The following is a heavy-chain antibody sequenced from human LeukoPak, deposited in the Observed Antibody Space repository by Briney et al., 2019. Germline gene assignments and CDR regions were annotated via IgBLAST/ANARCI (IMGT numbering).Heavy chain of an antibody. CDR3: ARASIAAAGVDY. CDR2: ISSSSGYI. Sequence: GGSLRLSCAASGFTFSSYSMNWARQAPGKGLDWVSSISSSSGYIYYADSVKRRFTISRENAKNSLYLQMNSLRADDTAVYYCARASIAAAGVDYWRQGTLVTVSS. CDR1: GFTFSSYS. J-gene: IGHJ4*02. D-gene: IGHD6-13*01. V-gene: IGHV3-21*01.